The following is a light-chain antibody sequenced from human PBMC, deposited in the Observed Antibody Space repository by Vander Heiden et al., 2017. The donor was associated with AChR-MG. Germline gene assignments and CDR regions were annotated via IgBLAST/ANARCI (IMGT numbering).Light chain of an antibody. V-gene: IGKV3-20*01. CDR1: QSASSNY. CDR2: AAS. J-gene: IGKJ5*01. CDR3: QQVGSSLT. Sequence: EIVLTQSPDTLSLSPGERATLSCRASQSASSNYLAWYQLRPGQAPRLLIFAASARATGIPDRFSGSGSGTDFTLTISRLEPEDFAIYYCQQVGSSLTFGQGTRLEIK.